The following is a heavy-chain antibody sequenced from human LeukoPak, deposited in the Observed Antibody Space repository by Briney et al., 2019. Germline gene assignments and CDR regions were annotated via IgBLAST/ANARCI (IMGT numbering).Heavy chain of an antibody. Sequence: ASVKVSCKASGYTFTSYGINWVRQAPGQGLEWMGWMNPNSGNTGYAQKFQGRVTMTRNTSISTAYMELSSLRSEDTAVYYCTRETSSRYFDYWGQGTLATVSS. CDR1: GYTFTSYG. V-gene: IGHV1-8*02. CDR3: TRETSSRYFDY. J-gene: IGHJ4*02. CDR2: MNPNSGNT.